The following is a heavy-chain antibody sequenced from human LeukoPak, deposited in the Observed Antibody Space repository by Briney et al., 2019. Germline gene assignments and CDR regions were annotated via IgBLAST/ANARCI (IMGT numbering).Heavy chain of an antibody. D-gene: IGHD4-17*01. CDR1: GGSISYYY. Sequence: PSETLSLTCTVTGGSISYYYWSWIRHSPGKGLEWIGDIYYSGTTNYNPSLKSRVTISVDTSKNPFSLQLRSVTAADTAVYYCAREDPQTTVPEGMDVWGQGTTVTVSS. J-gene: IGHJ6*02. CDR3: AREDPQTTVPEGMDV. CDR2: IYYSGTT. V-gene: IGHV4-59*01.